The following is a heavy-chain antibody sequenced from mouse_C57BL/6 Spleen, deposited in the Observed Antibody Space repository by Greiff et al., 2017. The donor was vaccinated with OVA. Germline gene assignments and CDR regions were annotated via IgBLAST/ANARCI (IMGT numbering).Heavy chain of an antibody. CDR3: ARALGRGGYYFDY. D-gene: IGHD4-1*01. CDR1: GYTFTSYW. Sequence: QVQLQQPGAELVRPGTSVKLSCKASGYTFTSYWMHWVKQRPGQGLEWIGVIDPSDSYTNYNQKFKGKATLTVDTSSSTAYMQLSSLTSEDSAVYYCARALGRGGYYFDYWGQGTTLTVSS. J-gene: IGHJ2*01. V-gene: IGHV1-59*01. CDR2: IDPSDSYT.